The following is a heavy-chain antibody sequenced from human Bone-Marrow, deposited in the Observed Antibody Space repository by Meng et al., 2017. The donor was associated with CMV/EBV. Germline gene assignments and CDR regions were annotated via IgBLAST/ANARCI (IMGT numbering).Heavy chain of an antibody. D-gene: IGHD3-10*01. CDR3: ARDHVLRGVYSAY. CDR2: ISAYSGDT. V-gene: IGHV1-18*01. J-gene: IGHJ4*02. Sequence: ASVKVSCKASGYRFSDYGLSWVRQAPGQRPEWLGWISAYSGDTKYAERFQGRVSMTTDTSTGTAHMELRSLTSDDTAVYYCARDHVLRGVYSAYWGQGTPVPVSS. CDR1: GYRFSDYG.